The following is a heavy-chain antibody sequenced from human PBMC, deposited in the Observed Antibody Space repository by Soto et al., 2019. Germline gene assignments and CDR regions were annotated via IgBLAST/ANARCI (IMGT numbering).Heavy chain of an antibody. J-gene: IGHJ4*02. Sequence: GETLKLSFKGSGYSFAGYWITWVRQKPGKGLECMVRIDPSDSQTYYSPSFRGHVTISATKSITTVFLQWSSLRGSDTAMYYCARQIYDSDTGPNCQYYFDSWGQGTPVTVSS. CDR3: ARQIYDSDTGPNCQYYFDS. CDR1: GYSFAGYW. CDR2: IDPSDSQT. V-gene: IGHV5-10-1*01. D-gene: IGHD3-22*01.